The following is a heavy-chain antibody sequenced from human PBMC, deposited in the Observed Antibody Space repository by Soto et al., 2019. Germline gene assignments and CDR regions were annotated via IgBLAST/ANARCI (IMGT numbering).Heavy chain of an antibody. CDR1: GFTVSSNY. CDR2: IYSGGST. D-gene: IGHD5-12*01. CDR3: ARDFRGLRRGFDY. J-gene: IGHJ4*02. V-gene: IGHV3-66*01. Sequence: GGSLRLSCAASGFTVSSNYMSWVRQAPGKGLEWVSVIYSGGSTYYADSVKGRFTISRDNSKNTLYLQMNSLRAEDTAVYYCARDFRGLRRGFDYWGQGTLVTVSS.